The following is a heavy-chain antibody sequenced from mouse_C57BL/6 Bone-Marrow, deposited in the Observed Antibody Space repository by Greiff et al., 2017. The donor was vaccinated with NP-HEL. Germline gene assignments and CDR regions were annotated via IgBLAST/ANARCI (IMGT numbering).Heavy chain of an antibody. CDR3: TRSIGDSRWLLEGYFDV. J-gene: IGHJ1*03. CDR1: GYTFTDYE. Sequence: QVQLQQSGAELVRPGASVTLSCKASGYTFTDYEMHWVKQTPVHGLEWIGAIDPETGGTAYNQKFKGKAILTADKSSSTAYMELRSLTSEDSAVYYCTRSIGDSRWLLEGYFDVWGTGTTVTVSS. V-gene: IGHV1-15*01. D-gene: IGHD2-3*01. CDR2: IDPETGGT.